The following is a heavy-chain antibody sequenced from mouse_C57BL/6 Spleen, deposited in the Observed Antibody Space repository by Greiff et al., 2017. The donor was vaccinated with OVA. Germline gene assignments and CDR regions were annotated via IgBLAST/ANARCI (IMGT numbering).Heavy chain of an antibody. CDR2: FHPYNDDT. J-gene: IGHJ3*01. CDR3: ARPDYGSSYGFAY. CDR1: GYTFTTYP. V-gene: IGHV1-47*01. D-gene: IGHD1-1*01. Sequence: VKLVESGAELVKPGASVKMSCKASGYTFTTYPIEWMKQNHGKSLEWIGNFHPYNDDTKYNEKFKGKATLTVEKSSSTVYLELSRLTSDDSAVYYCARPDYGSSYGFAYWGQGTLVTVSA.